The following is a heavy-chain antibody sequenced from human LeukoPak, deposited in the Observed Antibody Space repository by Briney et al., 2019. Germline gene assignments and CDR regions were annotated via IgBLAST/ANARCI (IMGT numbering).Heavy chain of an antibody. CDR3: AKSGYNRFDY. Sequence: GGSLRLSCAASGFTFSSYGMNWVRQAPGKGLEWVSSISSSNSYIYYADSVRGRFTISRDNSKNTLYLQMNSLRAEDAAVYYCAKSGYNRFDYWGQGTLVTVSS. CDR2: ISSSNSYI. J-gene: IGHJ4*02. CDR1: GFTFSSYG. V-gene: IGHV3-21*04. D-gene: IGHD5-24*01.